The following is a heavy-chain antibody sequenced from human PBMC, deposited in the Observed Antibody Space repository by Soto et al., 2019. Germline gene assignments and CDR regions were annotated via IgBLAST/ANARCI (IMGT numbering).Heavy chain of an antibody. D-gene: IGHD3-16*02. CDR2: INHSGST. CDR3: ARGRKDYIWGSYRSNWFDP. V-gene: IGHV4-34*01. J-gene: IGHJ5*02. CDR1: GGSFSGYY. Sequence: SETLSLTCAVYGGSFSGYYWSWIRQPPGKGLEWIGEINHSGSTNYNPSLKSRVTISVDTSKNQFSLKLSSVTAADTAVYYCARGRKDYIWGSYRSNWFDPWGQGTLVTVSS.